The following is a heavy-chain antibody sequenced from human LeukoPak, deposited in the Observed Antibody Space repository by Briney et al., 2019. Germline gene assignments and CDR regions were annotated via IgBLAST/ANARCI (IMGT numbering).Heavy chain of an antibody. CDR1: GYTFTNHG. CDR2: ISGYNGNT. V-gene: IGHV1-18*01. CDR3: ARDLSLGRHDDGEPFDY. Sequence: ASVKVSCKTSGYTFTNHGISRVRQAPGQGLEWMGWISGYNGNTNYVKKFRGRVTMTTDTSTSTAYMELRSLSSDDTALYYCARDLSLGRHDDGEPFDYWGQGTLVTVSS. J-gene: IGHJ4*02. D-gene: IGHD4-17*01.